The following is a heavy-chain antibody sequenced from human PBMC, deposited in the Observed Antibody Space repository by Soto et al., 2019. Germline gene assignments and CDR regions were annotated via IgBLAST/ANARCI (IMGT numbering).Heavy chain of an antibody. CDR2: IIPIFGTA. Sequence: ASVKVSCKASGGTFSSYAISWVRQAPGQGLEWMGGIIPIFGTANYAQKFQGRVTITADESTSTAYMELSSLRSEDTAVYYCARGGSPSGYCSGGSCRPYGMDVWGQGTTVTVSS. D-gene: IGHD2-15*01. J-gene: IGHJ6*02. CDR1: GGTFSSYA. V-gene: IGHV1-69*13. CDR3: ARGGSPSGYCSGGSCRPYGMDV.